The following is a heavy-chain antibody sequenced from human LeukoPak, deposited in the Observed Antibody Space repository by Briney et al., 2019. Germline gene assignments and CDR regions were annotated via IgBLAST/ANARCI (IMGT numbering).Heavy chain of an antibody. D-gene: IGHD4-11*01. CDR1: GYMFTNYD. CDR3: ARGPNYSSFGSAYYYYMDV. CDR2: MNHQSGNT. J-gene: IGHJ6*03. Sequence: ASVKVSCKASGYMFTNYDINWVRRATGQGLEWMGWMNHQSGNTGYAQKFRGRVTITRDTSITTAYMELSSLRSEDTAVYYCARGPNYSSFGSAYYYYMDVWGKGTTVTVSS. V-gene: IGHV1-8*03.